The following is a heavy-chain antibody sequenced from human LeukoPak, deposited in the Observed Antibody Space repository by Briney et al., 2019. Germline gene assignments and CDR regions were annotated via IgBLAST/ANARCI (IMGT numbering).Heavy chain of an antibody. D-gene: IGHD5-12*01. CDR2: IYYSGST. CDR3: ARPGVATDY. Sequence: PSETLSLTCTVPGGSISSSSYYWGWIRQPPGKGLEWIGSIYYSGSTYYNPSLKSRVTISVDTSKNQFSLKLSSVTAADTAVYYCARPGVATDYWGQGTLVTVSS. CDR1: GGSISSSSYY. J-gene: IGHJ4*02. V-gene: IGHV4-39*01.